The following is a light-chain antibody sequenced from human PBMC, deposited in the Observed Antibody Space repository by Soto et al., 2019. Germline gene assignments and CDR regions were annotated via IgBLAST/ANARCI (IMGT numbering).Light chain of an antibody. CDR1: QSVSSY. CDR2: DGS. Sequence: EIVLTQSPATLSLSPGERATLSCRASQSVSSYLAWYQQKPVQAPGLLIYDGSTRATGIPARFSGRGSGTDCPRTLSRLEAEEFSVYYCQHYGRGPGLFSCGAWTKVDIK. V-gene: IGKV3-11*01. CDR3: QHYGRGPGLFS. J-gene: IGKJ3*01.